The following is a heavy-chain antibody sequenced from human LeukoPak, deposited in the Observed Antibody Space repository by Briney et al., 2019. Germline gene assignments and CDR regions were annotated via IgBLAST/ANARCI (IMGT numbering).Heavy chain of an antibody. Sequence: GGSLRLSCAASGFTFSSYEMNWVRQAPGKGLEWVSYIGSSGSTIYYADSVKGRFTISRDNAKNSLYLQMNSLRAEDTAVYYCARVRMGFDYWGQGTLVTVSS. D-gene: IGHD2-8*01. CDR2: IGSSGSTI. J-gene: IGHJ4*02. V-gene: IGHV3-48*03. CDR3: ARVRMGFDY. CDR1: GFTFSSYE.